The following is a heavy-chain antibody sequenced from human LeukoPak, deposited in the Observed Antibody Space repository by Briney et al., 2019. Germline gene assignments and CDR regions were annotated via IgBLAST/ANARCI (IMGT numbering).Heavy chain of an antibody. Sequence: GGSLRLSCAASGFTFSDYYMSWIRQAPGKGLEWVSYISSSGSTIYYADSVKGRFTISRDNAKNSLYLQMNSLRAEDTAVYYCARDTPKLLWFGELGQAFDIWGQGTTVTVSS. D-gene: IGHD3-10*01. V-gene: IGHV3-11*01. CDR2: ISSSGSTI. CDR1: GFTFSDYY. J-gene: IGHJ3*02. CDR3: ARDTPKLLWFGELGQAFDI.